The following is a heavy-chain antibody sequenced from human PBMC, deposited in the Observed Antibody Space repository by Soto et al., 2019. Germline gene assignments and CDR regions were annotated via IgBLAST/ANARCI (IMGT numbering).Heavy chain of an antibody. CDR1: GGSISSYY. CDR3: ARRPDDLQSDTHHNYGMDV. CDR2: IYTSGST. D-gene: IGHD1-1*01. J-gene: IGHJ6*02. V-gene: IGHV4-4*07. Sequence: SETLSLTCTVSGGSISSYYWSWIRQPAGKGLEWIGRIYTSGSTNYNPSLKSRVTMSVDTSKNQFSLKLSSVTAADTAVYPCARRPDDLQSDTHHNYGMDVCGQGPTVPVS.